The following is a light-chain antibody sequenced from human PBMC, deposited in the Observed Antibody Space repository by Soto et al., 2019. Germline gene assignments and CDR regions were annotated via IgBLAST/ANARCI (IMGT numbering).Light chain of an antibody. V-gene: IGLV2-14*01. CDR3: SSYTSSSTQV. Sequence: QSALTQPASVSGSPGQSITISCTGTSSDVGGYNYVSWYQQHPGKAPKLMIYEVDNRPSGLSNRFSGSKSGNTASLTISGLQAEDEADYYCSSYTSSSTQVFGTGTKLTVL. CDR1: SSDVGGYNY. CDR2: EVD. J-gene: IGLJ1*01.